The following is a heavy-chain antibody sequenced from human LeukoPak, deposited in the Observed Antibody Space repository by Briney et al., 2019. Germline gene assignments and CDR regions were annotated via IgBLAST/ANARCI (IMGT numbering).Heavy chain of an antibody. CDR3: ARGEYSNGYPYRLDF. V-gene: IGHV3-30-3*01. D-gene: IGHD3-16*01. CDR2: ISYDGSNK. Sequence: GRSLRLSCAASGFTFSSYAMHWVRQAPGKGLEWVAVISYDGSNKYYADSVKGRFTISRDNSKNTLYLQMNSLRAEDTAMYYCARGEYSNGYPYRLDFWGQGTLLTVSS. J-gene: IGHJ4*02. CDR1: GFTFSSYA.